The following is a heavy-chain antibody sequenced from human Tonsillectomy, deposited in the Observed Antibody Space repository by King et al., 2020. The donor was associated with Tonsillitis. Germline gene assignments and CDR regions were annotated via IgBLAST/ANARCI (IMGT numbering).Heavy chain of an antibody. J-gene: IGHJ4*02. V-gene: IGHV3-9*01. CDR3: AKDIIRYDFWSGSDY. D-gene: IGHD3-3*01. Sequence: QLVQSGGGLVQPGRSLRLSCAASGFTFDDYAMHWVRQAPGKGLEWVSGISWHSGIIGYADSVKGRFTISRDNAKNSLYLQMNSLRAEDTALYYCAKDIIRYDFWSGSDYWGQGTLVTVSS. CDR1: GFTFDDYA. CDR2: ISWHSGII.